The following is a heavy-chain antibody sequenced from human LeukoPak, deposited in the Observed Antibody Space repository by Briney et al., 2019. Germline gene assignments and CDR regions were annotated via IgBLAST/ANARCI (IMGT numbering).Heavy chain of an antibody. CDR2: ISYDGSNK. D-gene: IGHD3-22*01. CDR1: GFTFSSYG. Sequence: GGSLRLSCAASGFTFSSYGMHWVRQAPGKGLEWVAVISYDGSNKYYADSVKGRFTISRDNAKNSLHLQMNSLRAEDTAVYYCARDPRGYYDFYWGQGTLVTVSS. V-gene: IGHV3-30*03. J-gene: IGHJ4*02. CDR3: ARDPRGYYDFY.